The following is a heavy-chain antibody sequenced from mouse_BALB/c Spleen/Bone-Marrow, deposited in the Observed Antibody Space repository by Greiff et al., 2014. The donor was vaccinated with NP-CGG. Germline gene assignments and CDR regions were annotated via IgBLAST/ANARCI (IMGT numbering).Heavy chain of an antibody. CDR3: TRCPIDY. CDR2: IRSKACGYTS. CDR1: GFTFTDYY. J-gene: IGHJ4*01. V-gene: IGHV7-3*02. Sequence: EVHLVESGGGLVQPGGSLRLSCTTSGFTFTDYYMSWVRQPPGKGLEWLAFIRSKACGYTSEYSASVRGRFTNYRDNSQSILYHQKNTLRAEDSATYYYTRCPIDYWGQGTSVTVSS.